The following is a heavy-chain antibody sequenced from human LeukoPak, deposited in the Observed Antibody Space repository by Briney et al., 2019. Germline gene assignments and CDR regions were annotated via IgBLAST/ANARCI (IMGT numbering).Heavy chain of an antibody. CDR2: FDPEDGET. J-gene: IGHJ5*02. V-gene: IGHV1-24*01. D-gene: IGHD3-22*01. CDR1: GYTLTELS. Sequence: ASVKVSCKVSGYTLTELSMHWVRQAPGKGLEWMGGFDPEDGETIYAQKFQGRVTMTRDTSISTAYMELSRLRSDDTAVYYCARPWDSYYYDSSGYSNWFDPWGQGTLVTVSS. CDR3: ARPWDSYYYDSSGYSNWFDP.